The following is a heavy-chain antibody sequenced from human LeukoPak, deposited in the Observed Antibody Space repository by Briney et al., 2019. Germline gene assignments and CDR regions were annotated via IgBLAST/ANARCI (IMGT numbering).Heavy chain of an antibody. J-gene: IGHJ6*04. Sequence: PGGSLRLACAASGFNFSSYWMHWVRQAPGKGLVWVSRIIYDGSSTNYADSVKGRFTISRDNAKNSLYLQMNSLRAEDTAVYYCAELGITMIGGVWGKGTTVTISS. D-gene: IGHD3-10*02. CDR1: GFNFSSYW. CDR3: AELGITMIGGV. CDR2: IIYDGSST. V-gene: IGHV3-74*01.